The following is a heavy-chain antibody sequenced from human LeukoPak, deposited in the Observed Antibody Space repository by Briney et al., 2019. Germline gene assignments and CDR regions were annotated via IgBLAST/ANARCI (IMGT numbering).Heavy chain of an antibody. CDR2: ISGSGTT. J-gene: IGHJ4*02. CDR1: GFTFDNYA. Sequence: PGRSLRLSCEASGFTFDNYAMHWVRQSPGKGLEWVSAISGSGTTYYADFVRGRFIISRDNSKNTLYLQMNSLRAEDTAVYYCAKVLLWFGESPIIDYWGQGTLVTVSS. D-gene: IGHD3-10*01. CDR3: AKVLLWFGESPIIDY. V-gene: IGHV3-23*01.